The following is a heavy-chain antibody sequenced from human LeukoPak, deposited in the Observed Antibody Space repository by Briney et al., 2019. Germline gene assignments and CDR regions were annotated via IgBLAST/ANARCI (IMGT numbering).Heavy chain of an antibody. J-gene: IGHJ6*03. CDR1: GGIFSSYA. V-gene: IGHV1-69*13. D-gene: IGHD1-26*01. CDR2: IIPIFGTA. Sequence: SVKVSCKASGGIFSSYAIIWVPQAPGQGLEWMGGIIPIFGTANYAQKFQGRVTITADESTSTAYMELSSLRSEDTAVYYCARAFSGDVNMDVWGKGTTVTVSS. CDR3: ARAFSGDVNMDV.